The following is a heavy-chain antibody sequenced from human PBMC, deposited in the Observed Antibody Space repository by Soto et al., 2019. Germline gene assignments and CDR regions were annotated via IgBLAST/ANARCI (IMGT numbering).Heavy chain of an antibody. CDR2: ISWNSGSI. D-gene: IGHD3-10*01. J-gene: IGHJ4*02. CDR1: GFTFDDYA. V-gene: IGHV3-9*01. Sequence: GGALRLSCAASGFTFDDYAMHWVRQAPGKGLEWVSGISWNSGSIGYADSVKGRFTISRANDKTSLYLQMNSLRAEDTALYYCAKDIELLWFGESGGLGYWGQGTLVAVSS. CDR3: AKDIELLWFGESGGLGY.